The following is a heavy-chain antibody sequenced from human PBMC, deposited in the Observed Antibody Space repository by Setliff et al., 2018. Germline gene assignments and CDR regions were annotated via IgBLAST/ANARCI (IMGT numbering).Heavy chain of an antibody. D-gene: IGHD1-26*01. CDR2: IYPSDSQT. V-gene: IGHV5-51*01. Sequence: GESLKISCKGSGYSFNDYWIGWVRQRPGKGLEWMGIIYPSDSQTVYSPSFQGHVTFSADKSIATAYLRWTSLQASDTALYYCARCWDLVRVNAFDIWGQGSLVTVSS. CDR3: ARCWDLVRVNAFDI. CDR1: GYSFNDYW. J-gene: IGHJ3*02.